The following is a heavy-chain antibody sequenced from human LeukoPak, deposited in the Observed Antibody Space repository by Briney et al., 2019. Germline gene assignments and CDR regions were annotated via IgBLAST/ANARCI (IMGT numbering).Heavy chain of an antibody. J-gene: IGHJ4*02. CDR2: MNPNSGHT. Sequence: ASVKVSCKASGYTFTSYDINWVRQATGQGLEWMGWMNPNSGHTGYAQKFQGRVTMTRNTSISTAYMELSSLSSEDTAVYYCALCGGDYAATPGYWGQGNRVTVSS. D-gene: IGHD2-21*02. V-gene: IGHV1-8*01. CDR1: GYTFTSYD. CDR3: ALCGGDYAATPGY.